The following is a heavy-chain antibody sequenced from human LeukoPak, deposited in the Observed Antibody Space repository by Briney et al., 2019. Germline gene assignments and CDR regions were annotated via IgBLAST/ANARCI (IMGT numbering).Heavy chain of an antibody. J-gene: IGHJ4*02. CDR3: ARGGGDCTCPAY. CDR1: EFTFRNYK. D-gene: IGHD2-21*02. V-gene: IGHV3-7*01. Sequence: GGPLKLSVVPSEFTFRNYKMSWVRQAPGKGLGGVATIESNGRERYNVDSVRGRFTISRDNAKSSLSLQMNTLGVEDTAVYYCARGGGDCTCPAYWGQGTLVTVSS. CDR2: IESNGRER.